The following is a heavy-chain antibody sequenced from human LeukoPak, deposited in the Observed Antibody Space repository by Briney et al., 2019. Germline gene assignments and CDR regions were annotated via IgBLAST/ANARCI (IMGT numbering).Heavy chain of an antibody. D-gene: IGHD3-22*01. CDR2: ISSSSSYI. CDR1: GFTFSSYS. CDR3: ARLTASYYDSSGYH. J-gene: IGHJ4*02. V-gene: IGHV3-21*01. Sequence: GGSLRLSCAASGFTFSSYSMNWVRQAPGKGLEWVSSISSSSSYIYYADSVKGRFTISRDNAKNSLYLQMNRLRTEDTAVYYCARLTASYYDSSGYHWGQGTLVTVSS.